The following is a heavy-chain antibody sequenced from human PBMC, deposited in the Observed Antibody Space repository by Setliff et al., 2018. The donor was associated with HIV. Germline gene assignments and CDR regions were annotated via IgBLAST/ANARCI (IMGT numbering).Heavy chain of an antibody. V-gene: IGHV3-33*08. CDR2: IWFDGSNK. J-gene: IGHJ6*02. D-gene: IGHD6-13*01. CDR1: GFRFRSYG. Sequence: QPGGSLRLSCAASGFRFRSYGMHWVRQAPGKGLEWVAIIWFDGSNKYYADSVKGRFTISRDNSKNTLFLQMNSLRPEDTAVYYCARDCRVGWVFTYGMDVWGQGTLVTVSS. CDR3: ARDCRVGWVFTYGMDV.